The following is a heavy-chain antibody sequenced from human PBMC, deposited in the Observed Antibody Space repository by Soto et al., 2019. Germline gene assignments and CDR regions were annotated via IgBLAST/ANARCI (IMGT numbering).Heavy chain of an antibody. CDR1: GYTFTSNA. V-gene: IGHV1-3*01. CDR3: TRSQDGYYPFDS. J-gene: IGHJ4*02. Sequence: ASVKVSFKASGYTFTSNAIHWVRQAPGQRLEWMGWINAGNGDTKYPQKFQDRVTITRDASASTAYMELSSLRSEDTAVYYCTRSQDGYYPFDSWGQGTQVTVSS. CDR2: INAGNGDT. D-gene: IGHD3-22*01.